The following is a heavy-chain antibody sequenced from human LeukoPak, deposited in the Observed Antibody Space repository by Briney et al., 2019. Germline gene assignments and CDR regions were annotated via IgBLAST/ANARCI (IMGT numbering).Heavy chain of an antibody. V-gene: IGHV3-30*03. Sequence: PGGSLRLSCAASGFTFSSYGMHWVRQAPGKGLEWVAVISYDGSNKYYADSVKGRFTISRDNSKNTLYLQMNSLRAEDTAVYYCATTSSAMVLNHFDYWGQGTLVTVSS. CDR3: ATTSSAMVLNHFDY. J-gene: IGHJ4*02. D-gene: IGHD5-18*01. CDR2: ISYDGSNK. CDR1: GFTFSSYG.